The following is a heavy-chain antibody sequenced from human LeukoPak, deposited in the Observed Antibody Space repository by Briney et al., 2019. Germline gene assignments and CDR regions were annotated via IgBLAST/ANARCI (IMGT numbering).Heavy chain of an antibody. CDR3: ARASWRRYYFDY. D-gene: IGHD2-2*01. J-gene: IGHJ4*02. V-gene: IGHV4-30-4*01. Sequence: SETLSLTCTVSGGSISSGDYYWSWIRQPPGKGLEWIGYTYYSGSTYYNPSLKSRVTISVDTSKNQFSLKLSSVTAADTAVYYCARASWRRYYFDYWGQGTLVTVSS. CDR2: TYYSGST. CDR1: GGSISSGDYY.